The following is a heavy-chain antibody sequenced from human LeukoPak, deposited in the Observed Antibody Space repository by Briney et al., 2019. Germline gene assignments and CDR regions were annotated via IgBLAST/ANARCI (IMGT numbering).Heavy chain of an antibody. CDR1: GYTFTGYY. Sequence: GASVKVSCKASGYTFTGYYMHWVRQAPGQGLEWMGWINPNSGGTNYAQKFQGRVTMTRDTSISTAYMELSRLRSDDTAVYYCARDSSGSYYGNFDYWGQGTLVTVSS. CDR2: INPNSGGT. CDR3: ARDSSGSYYGNFDY. J-gene: IGHJ4*02. V-gene: IGHV1-2*02. D-gene: IGHD1-26*01.